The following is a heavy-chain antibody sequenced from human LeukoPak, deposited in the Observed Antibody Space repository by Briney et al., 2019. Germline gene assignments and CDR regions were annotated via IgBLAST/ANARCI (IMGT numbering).Heavy chain of an antibody. CDR1: GGSISSSSYY. CDR2: IYYSGST. V-gene: IGHV4-39*01. D-gene: IGHD3-3*01. CDR3: ASRVYYDFWSGFQSDY. Sequence: SETLSLTCTVSGGSISSSSYYWGWIRQPPGKGLEWIGSIYYSGSTYYNPSLKSRVPISVDTSKNQFSLKLSSVTAADTAVYYCASRVYYDFWSGFQSDYWGQGTLVTVSS. J-gene: IGHJ4*02.